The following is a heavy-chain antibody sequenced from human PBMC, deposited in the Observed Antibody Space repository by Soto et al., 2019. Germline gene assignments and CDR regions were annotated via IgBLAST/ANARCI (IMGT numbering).Heavy chain of an antibody. Sequence: SETLSLTCAAYGGTVSGYCWNWIRQPPGKGLEWIGEINHTVGTHYNPSLKSRGTMSVDTSKNQFSLRLSSVTAADTAIYYCATCITLFGLPIPPLDPWGQGTKAPSPQ. CDR3: ATCITLFGLPIPPLDP. V-gene: IGHV4-34*08. CDR2: INHTVGT. CDR1: GGTVSGYC. D-gene: IGHD3-3*01. J-gene: IGHJ5*02.